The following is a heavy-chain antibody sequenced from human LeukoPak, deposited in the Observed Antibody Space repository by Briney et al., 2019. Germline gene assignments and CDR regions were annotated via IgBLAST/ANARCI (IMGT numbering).Heavy chain of an antibody. D-gene: IGHD1-26*01. J-gene: IGHJ5*02. CDR3: ARRRQSGSQKWFDP. CDR2: IYPGDSDT. Sequence: GESLKISCKGSGYRFTNYWIGWVRQMPGKGLEWMGIIYPGDSDTRYSPCFQRQVTISADKSISTAYLQWSSLKASDTAMYYCARRRQSGSQKWFDPWGQGTLVTVSS. V-gene: IGHV5-51*01. CDR1: GYRFTNYW.